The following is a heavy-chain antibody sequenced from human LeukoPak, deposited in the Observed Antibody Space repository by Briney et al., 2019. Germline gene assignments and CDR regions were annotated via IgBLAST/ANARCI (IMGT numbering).Heavy chain of an antibody. CDR1: GFSFSNAW. Sequence: PGRSLRLSCAASGFSFSNAWISWVSQAPGKWLEWVGRIKSKTDGGTTDYAAPVKGRFTISRDDSKNTLYLQMNSLKTEDTAVYYCTGPGEYSSSSVIDYWGQGTLVTVSS. J-gene: IGHJ4*02. V-gene: IGHV3-15*01. CDR2: IKSKTDGGTT. CDR3: TGPGEYSSSSVIDY. D-gene: IGHD6-6*01.